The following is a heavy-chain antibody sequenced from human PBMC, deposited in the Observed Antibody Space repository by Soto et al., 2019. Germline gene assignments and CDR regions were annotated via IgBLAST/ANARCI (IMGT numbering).Heavy chain of an antibody. CDR2: ISSSSSYI. V-gene: IGHV3-21*01. CDR1: GFTFSSYS. CDR3: AFWSGCSPPAS. D-gene: IGHD3-3*01. J-gene: IGHJ5*02. Sequence: GGSLRLSCAASGFTFSSYSMNWVRQAPGKGLEWVSSISSSSSYIYYADSVKGRFTISRDNAKNSLYLQMNSLRAEDTAVYYCAFWSGCSPPASWGQGTLVTVSS.